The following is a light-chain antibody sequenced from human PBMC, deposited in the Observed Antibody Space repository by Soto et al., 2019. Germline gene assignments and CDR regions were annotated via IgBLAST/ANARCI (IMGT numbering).Light chain of an antibody. CDR2: SNN. CDR3: SAWDDSLNGYV. J-gene: IGLJ1*01. Sequence: QSVLTQPPSASGTPGQRVSISCSGSTSNIGSNTVNWYQQLPGTAPKLLMYSNNQRPSGVPDRFSGSKSGTSASLAISGLQSDDESDYYCSAWDDSLNGYVFGTGTKLTV. V-gene: IGLV1-44*01. CDR1: TSNIGSNT.